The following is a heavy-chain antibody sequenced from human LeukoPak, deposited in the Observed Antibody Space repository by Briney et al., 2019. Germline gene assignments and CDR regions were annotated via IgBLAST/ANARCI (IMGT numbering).Heavy chain of an antibody. D-gene: IGHD2-15*01. Sequence: GSSVKVSCKASGGTFSSFAISWLRQATGQGLEWMGWMNPNSGNTGYAQKFQGRVTMTRNTSISTAYMELSSLRSEDTAVYYCARGGRVAAPDISPGFAYYYYGMDVWGQGTTVTVSS. V-gene: IGHV1-8*02. CDR3: ARGGRVAAPDISPGFAYYYYGMDV. CDR1: GGTFSSFA. J-gene: IGHJ6*02. CDR2: MNPNSGNT.